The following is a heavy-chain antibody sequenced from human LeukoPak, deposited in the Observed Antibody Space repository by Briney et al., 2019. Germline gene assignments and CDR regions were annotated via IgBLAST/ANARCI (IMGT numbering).Heavy chain of an antibody. V-gene: IGHV4-61*01. CDR1: GDSVSSGSYY. D-gene: IGHD3-9*01. Sequence: SETLSLTYTVSGDSVSSGSYYWRWVRQPPGKGLEWIGYIYYSGSTNNHPSLKSRVTISVDTSKNQFSLKLSSVTAADTAVYYCARKDILTGYAHYWGQGTLVTVSS. CDR2: IYYSGST. CDR3: ARKDILTGYAHY. J-gene: IGHJ4*02.